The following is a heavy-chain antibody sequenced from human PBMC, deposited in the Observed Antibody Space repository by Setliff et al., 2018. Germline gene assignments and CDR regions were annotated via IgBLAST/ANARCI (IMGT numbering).Heavy chain of an antibody. J-gene: IGHJ6*04. D-gene: IGHD6-13*01. CDR2: ISWNGGNM. V-gene: IGHV3-9*01. Sequence: GGSLRLSCAASGFTFDDYAMHWVRQTPGKGLEWVSGISWNGGNMDYADSVKGRFTISRDNAKNSLYLQMNSLRAADTALYYCARAKMEESGKAQAGMDVWGKGTTVTVSS. CDR3: ARAKMEESGKAQAGMDV. CDR1: GFTFDDYA.